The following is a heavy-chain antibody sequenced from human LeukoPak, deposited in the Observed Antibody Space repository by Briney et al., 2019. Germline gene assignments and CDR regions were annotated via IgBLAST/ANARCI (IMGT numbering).Heavy chain of an antibody. J-gene: IGHJ4*02. CDR3: AKDRRLAAFDY. Sequence: GASVKVSCKASGYIFTSYWMHWVRQAPGQGLEWMGIINPSGGTTNYAHKFQGRVTVTRDMSTSTVYMELSSLRSEETAVYYCAKDRRLAAFDYGGQGTLVTVSS. CDR1: GYIFTSYW. D-gene: IGHD6-25*01. CDR2: INPSGGTT. V-gene: IGHV1-46*01.